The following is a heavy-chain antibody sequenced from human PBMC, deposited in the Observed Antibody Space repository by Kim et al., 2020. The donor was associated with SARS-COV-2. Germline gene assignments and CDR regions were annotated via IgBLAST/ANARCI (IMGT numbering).Heavy chain of an antibody. Sequence: GGSLRLSCAASGFTFSDYYMSWIRQAPGKGLEWVSYISSSGSTIYYADSVKGRFTISRDNAKNSLYLQMNSLRAEDTAVYYCARGCDSSGYYYSRGMFDYWGQGTLVTVSS. CDR1: GFTFSDYY. CDR2: ISSSGSTI. CDR3: ARGCDSSGYYYSRGMFDY. D-gene: IGHD3-22*01. V-gene: IGHV3-11*01. J-gene: IGHJ4*02.